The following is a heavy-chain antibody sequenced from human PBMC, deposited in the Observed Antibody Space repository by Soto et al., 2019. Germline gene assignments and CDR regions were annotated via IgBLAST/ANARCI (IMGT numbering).Heavy chain of an antibody. D-gene: IGHD6-19*01. CDR1: GFTFSSYG. V-gene: IGHV3-23*01. Sequence: EVQLLESGGGLAQPGGSLRLSCAASGFTFSSYGMGWVRQAPGKGPECVSGISGSGSSTYYADSVKGRFTISRDNSKNTLYLQMNTLRAEDTAVYYCARKRSGGERYYFDYWGQGTLVTVSS. CDR3: ARKRSGGERYYFDY. CDR2: ISGSGSST. J-gene: IGHJ4*02.